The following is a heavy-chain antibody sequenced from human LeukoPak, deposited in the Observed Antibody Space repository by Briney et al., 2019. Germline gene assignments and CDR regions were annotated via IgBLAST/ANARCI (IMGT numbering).Heavy chain of an antibody. V-gene: IGHV1-69*13. J-gene: IGHJ4*02. Sequence: SVKVSCKASGGTFSSYAISWVRQAPGQGFEWVGGIIPIFGTANYAQKFQGRVTITADESTSTAYMELSSLRSEDTAVYYCARVKAAALPYFDYWGQGTLVTVSS. CDR3: ARVKAAALPYFDY. CDR1: GGTFSSYA. D-gene: IGHD6-25*01. CDR2: IIPIFGTA.